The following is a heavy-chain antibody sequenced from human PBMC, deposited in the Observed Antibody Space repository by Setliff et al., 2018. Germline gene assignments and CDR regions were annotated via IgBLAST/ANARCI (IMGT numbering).Heavy chain of an antibody. Sequence: GGSLRLSCAASGFSFNNYWMHWVRQAPGKGLVWVSRINGDGSDTTYADSVKGRFTTSRDNAKNTLYLQMTSLRAEDTAIYYCVRGPYSGSGSYFDNWGQGMLVTVSS. CDR2: INGDGSDT. CDR3: VRGPYSGSGSYFDN. J-gene: IGHJ4*02. V-gene: IGHV3-74*01. D-gene: IGHD1-26*01. CDR1: GFSFNNYW.